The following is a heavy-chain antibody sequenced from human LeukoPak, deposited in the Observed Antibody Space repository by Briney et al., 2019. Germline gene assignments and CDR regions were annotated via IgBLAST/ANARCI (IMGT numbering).Heavy chain of an antibody. CDR1: GGSISSYY. V-gene: IGHV4-59*01. CDR3: ARQWGPRGVRGVSFWVDP. Sequence: SETLSLTCTVSGGSISSYYWSWIRQPPGKGLEWIGYIYYSGSTNYNPSLKSRVTISVDTSKNQFSLKLSSVTAEDTAVYYCARQWGPRGVRGVSFWVDPWGQGTLVTVSS. CDR2: IYYSGST. J-gene: IGHJ5*02. D-gene: IGHD3-10*01.